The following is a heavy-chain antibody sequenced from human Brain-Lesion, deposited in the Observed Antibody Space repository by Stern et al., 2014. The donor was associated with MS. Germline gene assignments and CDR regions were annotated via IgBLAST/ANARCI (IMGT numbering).Heavy chain of an antibody. V-gene: IGHV3-74*01. CDR1: GFTFSNYW. CDR3: ARGERWFDS. J-gene: IGHJ5*01. CDR2: VNNDGRRT. Sequence: EVQLVESGGGLVQPGGSLRISCAASGFTFSNYWMHWVRQAPGKGLEWVSRVNNDGRRTSYANSVKGRFTMSRDNAKNTLYLQMNSLRVEDTAIYYCARGERWFDSWGQGTLVTVSS.